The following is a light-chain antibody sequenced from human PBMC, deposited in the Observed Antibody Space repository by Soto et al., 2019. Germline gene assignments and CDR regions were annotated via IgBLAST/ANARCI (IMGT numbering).Light chain of an antibody. CDR3: QHRGSWPPYT. CDR1: QSVSSY. Sequence: EIVLTQSPATLSLSPGERATLSCRASQSVSSYLAWYQQKPGQAPRLLIYDASNRATGIPARFSGSGSGTDFTLTISRLEPDDSAVYYCQHRGSWPPYTFGQGTKLEIK. CDR2: DAS. J-gene: IGKJ2*01. V-gene: IGKV3-11*01.